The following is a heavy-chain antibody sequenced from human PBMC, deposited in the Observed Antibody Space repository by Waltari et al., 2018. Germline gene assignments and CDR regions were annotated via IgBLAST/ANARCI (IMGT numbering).Heavy chain of an antibody. CDR1: GGSISSYY. CDR2: IYYSGST. Sequence: QVQLQESGPGLVKPSETLSLTCTVSGGSISSYYWSWIRQPPGKGLEWIGYIYYSGSTNYTPSLKSRVTISVDTSKNQCALKLSSVTAADTAVYYCARLLRRVSPEGRGDIVATYDYWGQGTLVTVSS. V-gene: IGHV4-59*01. CDR3: ARLLRRVSPEGRGDIVATYDY. D-gene: IGHD5-12*01. J-gene: IGHJ4*02.